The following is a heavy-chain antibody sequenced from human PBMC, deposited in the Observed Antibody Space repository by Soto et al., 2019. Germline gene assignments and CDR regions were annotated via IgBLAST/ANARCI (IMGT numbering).Heavy chain of an antibody. D-gene: IGHD5-18*01. CDR2: IYWDDDK. CDR1: AFSLSTGGVG. Sequence: SGPTLVNPTQTLTLTCTFSAFSLSTGGVGVGWIRQPPGKALEWLALIYWDDDKRYSPSLRSRLTITKDTSKNQVVLTMTNMDPVDTATYYCAHLPWKQLWPRAPVVYSGQGTPVTVSS. V-gene: IGHV2-5*02. J-gene: IGHJ4*02. CDR3: AHLPWKQLWPRAPVVY.